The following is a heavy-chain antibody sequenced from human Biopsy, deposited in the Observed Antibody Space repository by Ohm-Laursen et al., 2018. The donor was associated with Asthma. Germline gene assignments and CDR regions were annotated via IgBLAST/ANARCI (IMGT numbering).Heavy chain of an antibody. D-gene: IGHD6-19*01. J-gene: IGHJ6*02. Sequence: VASVKASCKAPGGTFSNFAISWVRQAPGQGLEWLGGIMTVFGATNYAQKFQGRVTITADESTSTAYMEVTSLRSEDTAIYYCVRCQVGYSSGWSLLLKKIYYSGMDVWGQGTAVTVSS. CDR2: IMTVFGAT. CDR1: GGTFSNFA. V-gene: IGHV1-69*13. CDR3: VRCQVGYSSGWSLLLKKIYYSGMDV.